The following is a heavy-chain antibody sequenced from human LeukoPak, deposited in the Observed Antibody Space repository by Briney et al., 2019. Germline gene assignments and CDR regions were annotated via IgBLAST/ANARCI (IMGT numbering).Heavy chain of an antibody. J-gene: IGHJ4*02. V-gene: IGHV3-11*04. CDR3: ARDLDSGPYYFDY. CDR2: ISSSGSTI. CDR1: GFTFSDYY. Sequence: GALRLSCAASGFTFSDYYMSWIRQAPGKGLEWVSYISSSGSTIYYADSVKGRFTISRDNAKNSLYLQMNSLRAEDTAVYYCARDLDSGPYYFDYWGQGTLVTVSS. D-gene: IGHD2-21*01.